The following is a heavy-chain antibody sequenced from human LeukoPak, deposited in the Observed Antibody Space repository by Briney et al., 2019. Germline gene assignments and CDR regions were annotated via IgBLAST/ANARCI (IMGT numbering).Heavy chain of an antibody. J-gene: IGHJ4*02. CDR1: GGSISTYY. CDR2: IYYSGST. CDR3: ASSYSSSGDFDY. D-gene: IGHD6-6*01. Sequence: PSETLSLTCTVSGGSISTYYWSWIRQPPGKGLEWIGYIYYSGSTNYNPSLKSRVTISVDTSKNQFSLKLSSVTAADTAVYYCASSYSSSGDFDYWGQGTLVTVSS. V-gene: IGHV4-59*01.